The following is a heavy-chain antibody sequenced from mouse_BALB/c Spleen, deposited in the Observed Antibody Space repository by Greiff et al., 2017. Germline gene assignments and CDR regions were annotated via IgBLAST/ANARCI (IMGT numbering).Heavy chain of an antibody. Sequence: QVQLQQPGAELVRPGASVKLSCKASGYTFTSYWINWVKQRPGQGLEWIGNIYPSDSYTNYNQKFKDKATLTVDKSSSTAYMQLSSPTSEDSAVYYCTSGTMITSFFAYWGQGTLVTVSA. CDR2: IYPSDSYT. CDR1: GYTFTSYW. J-gene: IGHJ3*01. CDR3: TSGTMITSFFAY. V-gene: IGHV1-69*02. D-gene: IGHD2-4*01.